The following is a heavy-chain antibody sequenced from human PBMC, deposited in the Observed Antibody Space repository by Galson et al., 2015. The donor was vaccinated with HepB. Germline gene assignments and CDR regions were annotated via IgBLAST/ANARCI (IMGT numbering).Heavy chain of an antibody. Sequence: SVKVSCKASGGTFSSYAISWVRQAPGQGLEWMGGIIPIFGTANYAQKFQGRVTITADESTSAAYMELSSLRSEDTAVYYCEAWYYGSGNSPHYYYGMDVWGQGTTVTVSS. V-gene: IGHV1-69*13. CDR3: EAWYYGSGNSPHYYYGMDV. CDR2: IIPIFGTA. CDR1: GGTFSSYA. J-gene: IGHJ6*02. D-gene: IGHD3-10*01.